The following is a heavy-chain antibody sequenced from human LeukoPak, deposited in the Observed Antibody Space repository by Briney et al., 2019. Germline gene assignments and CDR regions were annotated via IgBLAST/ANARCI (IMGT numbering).Heavy chain of an antibody. CDR2: IYYTGT. V-gene: IGHV4-59*02. Sequence: SETLSLTCTVSGGSVTDYYWSWIRQSPGKGLEWIGYIYYTGTSYSPSLKSRVTISADTSKNQFSLKLISVTAAATAVYYCASRKLGNDYWGQGTLVTVSS. J-gene: IGHJ4*02. CDR3: ASRKLGNDY. D-gene: IGHD7-27*01. CDR1: GGSVTDYY.